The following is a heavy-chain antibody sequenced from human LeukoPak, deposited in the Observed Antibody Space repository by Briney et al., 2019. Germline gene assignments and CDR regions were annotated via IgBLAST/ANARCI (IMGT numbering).Heavy chain of an antibody. CDR3: ARDAYSSSHLDY. CDR2: ISYTGST. J-gene: IGHJ4*02. D-gene: IGHD6-19*01. Sequence: PSETLSLTCSVSGGSISSYYWSWTRQPPGKGLEWIGYISYTGSTSYNPSLKSRVTVSVDTSKNQFSLKLSSVTAADTAVYYCARDAYSSSHLDYWGQGTLVTVSS. V-gene: IGHV4-59*01. CDR1: GGSISSYY.